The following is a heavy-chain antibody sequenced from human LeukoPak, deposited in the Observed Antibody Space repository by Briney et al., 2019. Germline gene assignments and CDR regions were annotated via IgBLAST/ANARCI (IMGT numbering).Heavy chain of an antibody. D-gene: IGHD3-22*01. CDR3: ARAPSEIGGYYPEYFRH. V-gene: IGHV3-74*01. J-gene: IGHJ1*01. Sequence: GGSLRLSCAASGFTFSSYWMHWVRRAPGKGLVWVSRIKSDGNTNYADAVKGRFTISRDNAKNTVSLQMNSLRAEDTGVYYCARAPSEIGGYYPEYFRHWGQGTLVTVSS. CDR2: IKSDGNT. CDR1: GFTFSSYW.